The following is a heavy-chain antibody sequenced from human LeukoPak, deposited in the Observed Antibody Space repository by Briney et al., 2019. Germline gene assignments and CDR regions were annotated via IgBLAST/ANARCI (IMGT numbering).Heavy chain of an antibody. V-gene: IGHV3-23*01. Sequence: GGSLRLSCAASGFTFSSYAMSWVRQAPGKGLEWVSAISGSGGSTYYADSVKGRFTISRDNSKNTLYLQMNSLRAEDTAVYYCARAVNDFWSGYFGESSKYYFDYWGQGTLVTVSS. CDR1: GFTFSSYA. CDR3: ARAVNDFWSGYFGESSKYYFDY. CDR2: ISGSGGST. D-gene: IGHD3-3*01. J-gene: IGHJ4*02.